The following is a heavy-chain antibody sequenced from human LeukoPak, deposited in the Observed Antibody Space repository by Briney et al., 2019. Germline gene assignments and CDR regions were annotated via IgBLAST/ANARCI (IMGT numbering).Heavy chain of an antibody. Sequence: SETLSLTCTVSGGSISSYYWSWIRQPAGKGLEWIGRIYVSGSTNYNPSLKSRVTMSVDTSKNQFSLKLTSVSAADTAVYYCARGTTSGSSWYLSWFDTWGQGTLVTVSS. J-gene: IGHJ5*02. CDR1: GGSISSYY. V-gene: IGHV4-4*07. CDR2: IYVSGST. D-gene: IGHD6-13*01. CDR3: ARGTTSGSSWYLSWFDT.